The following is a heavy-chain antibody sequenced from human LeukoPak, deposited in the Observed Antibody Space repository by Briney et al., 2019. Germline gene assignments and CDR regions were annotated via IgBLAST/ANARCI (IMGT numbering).Heavy chain of an antibody. CDR3: ARGRVYCSSTSCRRFDP. CDR2: INHSEST. V-gene: IGHV4-34*01. CDR1: GGSFSGYY. J-gene: IGHJ5*02. D-gene: IGHD2-2*01. Sequence: PSETLSLTCAVYGGSFSGYYWSWIRQPPGKGLEWIGEINHSESTNYNPSLKSRVTISVDTSKNQFSLKLSSVTAADTAVYYCARGRVYCSSTSCRRFDPWGQGTLVTVSS.